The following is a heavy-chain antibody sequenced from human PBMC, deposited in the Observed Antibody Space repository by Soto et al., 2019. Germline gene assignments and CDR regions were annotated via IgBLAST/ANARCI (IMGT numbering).Heavy chain of an antibody. CDR3: ARGVPGY. V-gene: IGHV4-34*01. Sequence: QVQLQQWGAGLLKPSETLSLTCAVYGGSFSGYDWSWVRQPPGKGLEWIGEINDSGSTNYNPSLKSRVIISVDTSKSQFSLRLSSVTAADTAVYYCARGVPGYWGQGTLVTVSS. CDR1: GGSFSGYD. J-gene: IGHJ4*02. D-gene: IGHD3-10*01. CDR2: INDSGST.